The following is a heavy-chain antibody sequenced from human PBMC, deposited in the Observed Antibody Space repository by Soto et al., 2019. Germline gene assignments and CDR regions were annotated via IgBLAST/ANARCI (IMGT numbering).Heavy chain of an antibody. CDR2: ISHDGNNK. J-gene: IGHJ4*02. V-gene: IGHV3-30-3*01. CDR3: ARDYSSVWYFDY. Sequence: QPGGSLRLSCAASGFTFNRHPLHWVRQAPGKGLEWVAVISHDGNNKYYADSVKGRFTISRDNAKNSLYLQMNSLRAEDTAVYYCARDYSSVWYFDYWGQGTLVTVSS. D-gene: IGHD6-25*01. CDR1: GFTFNRHP.